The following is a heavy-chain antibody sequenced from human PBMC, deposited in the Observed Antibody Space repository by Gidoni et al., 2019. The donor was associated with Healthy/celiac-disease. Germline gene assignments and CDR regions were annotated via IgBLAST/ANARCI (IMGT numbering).Heavy chain of an antibody. V-gene: IGHV3-9*01. D-gene: IGHD6-19*01. Sequence: EVQLVESGGGLVQPGRSLSLSCAASGFTFDDYAMHWVRQAPGKGLEWVSGISWNSGSIGYADSVKGRFTISRDNAKNSLYLQMNSLRAEDTALYYCAKGDSSGYDPGYWGQGTLVTVSS. CDR2: ISWNSGSI. CDR3: AKGDSSGYDPGY. CDR1: GFTFDDYA. J-gene: IGHJ4*02.